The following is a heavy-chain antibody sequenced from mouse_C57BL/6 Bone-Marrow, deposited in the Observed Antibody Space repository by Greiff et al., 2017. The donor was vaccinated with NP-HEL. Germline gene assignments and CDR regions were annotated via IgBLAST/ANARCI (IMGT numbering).Heavy chain of an antibody. J-gene: IGHJ2*01. Sequence: EVQVVESGGDLVKPGGSLKLSCAASGFTFSSYGMSWVRQTPDKRLEWVATISSGGSYTYYLDSVKGRFTISRDNAKNTLYLQMSSLKSEDTAMYYCARRGSSYDYFDYWGQGTTLTVSS. CDR2: ISSGGSYT. CDR3: ARRGSSYDYFDY. CDR1: GFTFSSYG. V-gene: IGHV5-6*01. D-gene: IGHD1-1*01.